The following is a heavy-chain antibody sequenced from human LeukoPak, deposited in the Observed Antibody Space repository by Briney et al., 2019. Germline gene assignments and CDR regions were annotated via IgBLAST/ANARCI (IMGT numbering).Heavy chain of an antibody. D-gene: IGHD2-2*01. CDR3: ARWKILGYCSSTSCGGSYYYYGMDV. CDR2: INHSGST. V-gene: IGHV4-34*01. Sequence: SETLSLTCAVYGGSFSGYYWSWTRQPPGKGLEWIGEINHSGSTNYNPSLKSRVTISVDTSKNQFSLKLSSVTAADTAVYYCARWKILGYCSSTSCGGSYYYYGMDVWGQGTTVTVSS. J-gene: IGHJ6*02. CDR1: GGSFSGYY.